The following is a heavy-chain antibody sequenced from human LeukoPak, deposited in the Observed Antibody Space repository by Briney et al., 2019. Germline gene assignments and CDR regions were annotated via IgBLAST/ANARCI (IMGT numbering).Heavy chain of an antibody. CDR1: GGTFSSYA. CDR3: ARSSNIVVVPAQRSNWFDP. D-gene: IGHD2-2*01. CDR2: IIPISGTA. V-gene: IGHV1-69*01. Sequence: SVKVSCKASGGTFSSYAISWVRQAPGQGLEWMGGIIPISGTANYAQKSQGRVTITADESTSTAYMELSSLRSEDTAVYYCARSSNIVVVPAQRSNWFDPWGQGTLVTVSS. J-gene: IGHJ5*02.